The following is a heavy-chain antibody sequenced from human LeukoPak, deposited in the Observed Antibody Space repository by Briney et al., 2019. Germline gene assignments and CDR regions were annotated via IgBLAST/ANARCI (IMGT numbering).Heavy chain of an antibody. Sequence: SETLSLTCTVSGGSISSYYWSWIRQPAGKGLEWIGRIYTSGSTNYNPSLKSRVTMSVDTSKNQFSLKLSSVTAEDTAVYYCARVSMVSIAAGPLDYWGQGTLVTVSS. CDR1: GGSISSYY. D-gene: IGHD6-13*01. J-gene: IGHJ4*02. CDR3: ARVSMVSIAAGPLDY. CDR2: IYTSGST. V-gene: IGHV4-4*07.